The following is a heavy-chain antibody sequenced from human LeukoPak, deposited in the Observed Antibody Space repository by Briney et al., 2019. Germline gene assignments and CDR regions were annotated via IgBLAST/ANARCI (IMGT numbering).Heavy chain of an antibody. D-gene: IGHD1-7*01. CDR3: TTDEDWNYARKDV. CDR2: TVSEIDGGTT. Sequence: GGSLRLSCAASGFTFNTYTMNWVRQAPGKGLEWVGQTVSEIDGGTTDYAAPVKGRFTISRDDSKSTLYLQMNSLKIEDTAVYYCTTDEDWNYARKDVWGQGATVIVSS. CDR1: GFTFNTYT. J-gene: IGHJ6*02. V-gene: IGHV3-15*04.